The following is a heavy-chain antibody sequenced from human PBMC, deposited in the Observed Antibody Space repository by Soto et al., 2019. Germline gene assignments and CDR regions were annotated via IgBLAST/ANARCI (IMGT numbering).Heavy chain of an antibody. CDR2: ISVYNGKT. CDR1: GYTFTSYG. V-gene: IGHV1-18*01. CDR3: ARSGAITAFDI. Sequence: GASVKVSCKASGYTFTSYGISWVRQAPGQGLEWMGWISVYNGKTNSAQKFQGRVTMTTDTSTSIAYMELRSLRSDDTAVYYCARSGAITAFDIWGQGTMVTVSS. J-gene: IGHJ3*02. D-gene: IGHD2-2*01.